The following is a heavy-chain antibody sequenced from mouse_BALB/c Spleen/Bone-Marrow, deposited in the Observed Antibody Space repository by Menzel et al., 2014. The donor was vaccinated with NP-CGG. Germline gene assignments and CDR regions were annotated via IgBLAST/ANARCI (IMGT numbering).Heavy chain of an antibody. CDR3: ARWGQLGLRKAWFAY. CDR1: GYTFTSYW. Sequence: VQLQESGAELAKPGASVKMSCKASGYTFTSYWMHWVKQRPGQGLEWIGYINPSTGYTEYNQKFKDKATLTADKSSSTAYMQLSSLTSEDSAVYYWARWGQLGLRKAWFAYWGQGTLVTVSA. CDR2: INPSTGYT. D-gene: IGHD3-1*01. J-gene: IGHJ3*01. V-gene: IGHV1-7*01.